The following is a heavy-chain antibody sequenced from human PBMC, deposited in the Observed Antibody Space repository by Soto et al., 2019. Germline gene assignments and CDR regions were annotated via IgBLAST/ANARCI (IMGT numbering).Heavy chain of an antibody. D-gene: IGHD6-6*01. J-gene: IGHJ4*02. CDR3: VRQAARNYFDF. CDR1: GFTFSDYH. Sequence: QVQLVESGGGLVKHGGSLRLSCAASGFTFSDYHMSWIRQAPGKGLEWVSFIESRGRTISYADSVKGRFTISRDNAKNSLFLQINSLRAEYTAVYYCVRQAARNYFDFWGQGTLLTVSS. V-gene: IGHV3-11*01. CDR2: IESRGRTI.